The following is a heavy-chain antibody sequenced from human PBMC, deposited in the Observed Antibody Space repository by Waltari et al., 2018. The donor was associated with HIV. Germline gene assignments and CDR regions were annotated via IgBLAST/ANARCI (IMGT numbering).Heavy chain of an antibody. CDR3: ARRIGVVGASDGFDI. V-gene: IGHV5-51*01. D-gene: IGHD1-26*01. Sequence: EPQLVQSGAEVKKPGESLKISCTAFGCAFTSYWIGWVRQTPGKGLEWVGVIYPADSDIRKSPSFQGHVTMSADKSTTTAYLQWSSLKASDSGLYFCARRIGVVGASDGFDIWGQGTMVTVSS. CDR2: IYPADSDI. CDR1: GCAFTSYW. J-gene: IGHJ3*02.